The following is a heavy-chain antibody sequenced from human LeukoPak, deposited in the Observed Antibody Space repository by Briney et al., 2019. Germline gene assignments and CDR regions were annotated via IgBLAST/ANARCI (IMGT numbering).Heavy chain of an antibody. CDR3: AKVDRGDYSSSPVPYYNYYMNV. Sequence: NPGGSLRLSCAASGFTFSYYSMNWVRQAPGRGLEWVSCISSSNSLIFYSDSVRGRFTISRDNAKNLLYLHMNSLRVEDTAVYYCAKVDRGDYSSSPVPYYNYYMNVWGKGTTVTVSS. J-gene: IGHJ6*03. D-gene: IGHD6-13*01. CDR1: GFTFSYYS. CDR2: ISSSNSLI. V-gene: IGHV3-21*01.